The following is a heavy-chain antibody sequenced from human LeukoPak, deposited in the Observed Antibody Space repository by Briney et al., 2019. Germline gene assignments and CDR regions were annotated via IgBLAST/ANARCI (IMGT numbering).Heavy chain of an antibody. J-gene: IGHJ3*02. CDR3: ARGRLRGSIAARQFSGTAFDI. Sequence: SETLSLTCAVYGGSFSGYYWSWIRQPPGKGLEWIGEINHSGSTNYNPSLKSRVTISVDTSKNQFSLKLSSVTAADTAVYYCARGRLRGSIAARQFSGTAFDIWGQGTMVTVSS. D-gene: IGHD6-6*01. CDR1: GGSFSGYY. V-gene: IGHV4-34*01. CDR2: INHSGST.